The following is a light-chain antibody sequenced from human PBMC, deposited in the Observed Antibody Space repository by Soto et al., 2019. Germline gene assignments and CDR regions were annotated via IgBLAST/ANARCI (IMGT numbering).Light chain of an antibody. V-gene: IGKV3-15*01. Sequence: EIVMTQSPATLSVSPGEGATLSCRASHSISTNLAWYQQKPGQAPRLLIYGASTRATGIPARFSGSGSGTYFTLTISSLQSEDFAVYYCQQYTNWPPMYSFGQGTKLEIK. J-gene: IGKJ2*03. CDR3: QQYTNWPPMYS. CDR2: GAS. CDR1: HSISTN.